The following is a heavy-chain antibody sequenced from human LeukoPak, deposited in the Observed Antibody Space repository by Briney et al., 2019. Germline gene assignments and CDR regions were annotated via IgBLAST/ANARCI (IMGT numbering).Heavy chain of an antibody. V-gene: IGHV3-74*01. Sequence: GGSLRLSCAASGFTFRKYWLHWVRQAPGKGLVWVSRINPDDESTSYADSVKGRFTISRDNAKSTLYLQMNSLRAEDTAVYYCAAHRYSGIYPYYFDYWGQGALVTVSS. J-gene: IGHJ4*02. CDR2: INPDDEST. CDR1: GFTFRKYW. D-gene: IGHD1-26*01. CDR3: AAHRYSGIYPYYFDY.